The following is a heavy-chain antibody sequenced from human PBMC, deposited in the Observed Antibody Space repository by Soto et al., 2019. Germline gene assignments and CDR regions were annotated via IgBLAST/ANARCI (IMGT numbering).Heavy chain of an antibody. CDR1: GFTFSSYA. CDR3: ARVKYDILTGYYYYYYYYGMDV. D-gene: IGHD3-9*01. CDR2: ISYDGSNK. V-gene: IGHV3-30-3*01. Sequence: PGESLKISCAASGFTFSSYAMHWVRQAPGKGLEWVAVISYDGSNKYYADSVKGRFTISRDNSKNTLYLQMNSLRAEDTAVYYCARVKYDILTGYYYYYYYYGMDVWGQGTTVTVSS. J-gene: IGHJ6*02.